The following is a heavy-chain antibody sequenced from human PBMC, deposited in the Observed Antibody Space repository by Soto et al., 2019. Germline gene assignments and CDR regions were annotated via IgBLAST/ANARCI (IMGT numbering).Heavy chain of an antibody. CDR2: IDPNSGGT. CDR3: ATPTPRRGAMITNINFDV. Sequence: ASVKVSCKASGYTFTGYYMHWVRQAPGQGLEWMGWIDPNSGGTNYAQKFQGRVTMTKDTAISTAYMELSSLRSDDTAVYYCATPTPRRGAMITNINFDVWGQGTPVTVAS. J-gene: IGHJ4*02. V-gene: IGHV1-2*02. D-gene: IGHD3-10*01. CDR1: GYTFTGYY.